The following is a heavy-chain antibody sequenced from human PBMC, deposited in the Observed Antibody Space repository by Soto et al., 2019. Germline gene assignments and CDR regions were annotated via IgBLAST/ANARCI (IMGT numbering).Heavy chain of an antibody. Sequence: SESLSLTFINFGSSINTSRYYLGRFRQPPWKGLVWIAYIHYSGGTSHNPSLKSRVTISVDTSMNQFSLKLSSVTAADTAVYYCARAHRDLQKLVHYYYGMDVWGQGTTVS. V-gene: IGHV4-30-4*01. CDR3: ARAHRDLQKLVHYYYGMDV. D-gene: IGHD6-13*01. J-gene: IGHJ6*02. CDR2: IHYSGGT. CDR1: GSSINTSRYY.